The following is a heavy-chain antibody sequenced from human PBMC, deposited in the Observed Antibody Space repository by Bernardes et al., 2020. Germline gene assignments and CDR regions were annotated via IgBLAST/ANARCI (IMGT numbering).Heavy chain of an antibody. V-gene: IGHV3-23*01. D-gene: IGHD3-22*01. CDR2: ISGSGGST. J-gene: IGHJ5*02. Sequence: GGSLRLSCAASGFTFNSHAMGWVRQAPGRGLEWVSTISGSGGSTYFAESVKGRFTISRDNFKNTVSLQLNSLRVEDTAVYYCVKDVFSYDSSGYWDSWGQGTLVTVSS. CDR3: VKDVFSYDSSGYWDS. CDR1: GFTFNSHA.